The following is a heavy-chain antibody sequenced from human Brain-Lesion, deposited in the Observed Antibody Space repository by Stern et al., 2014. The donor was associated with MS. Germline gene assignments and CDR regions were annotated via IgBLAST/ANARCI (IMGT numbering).Heavy chain of an antibody. CDR3: AGEEDIRYCSGGSCTGNWFDP. V-gene: IGHV4-39*01. CDR2: IYYSGNT. CDR1: GGSVSSTSYA. D-gene: IGHD2-15*01. Sequence: QVQLVQSGPGLVKPSETLSLTCTVAGGSVSSTSYAWAWIRQPPGKGLEWIGTIYYSGNTYYSPSLKRRLTLSLDTSKNQFSPQLGFVTAADTAVYYCAGEEDIRYCSGGSCTGNWFDPWGQGTLVTVSS. J-gene: IGHJ5*02.